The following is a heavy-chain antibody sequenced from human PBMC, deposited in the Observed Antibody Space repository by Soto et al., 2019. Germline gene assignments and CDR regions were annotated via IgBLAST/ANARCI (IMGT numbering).Heavy chain of an antibody. Sequence: EVQLVESGGGLVQPGRSLRLSCAASGFTFDDYAMHWVRQAPGKGLEWVSGISWNSGSIGYAESVKGRFTISRDNAKTSLYLQMNSLRAEDTALYYCAKALCSGSTDFDYWGQGTLVTVSS. CDR1: GFTFDDYA. V-gene: IGHV3-9*01. J-gene: IGHJ4*02. CDR3: AKALCSGSTDFDY. CDR2: ISWNSGSI. D-gene: IGHD6-19*01.